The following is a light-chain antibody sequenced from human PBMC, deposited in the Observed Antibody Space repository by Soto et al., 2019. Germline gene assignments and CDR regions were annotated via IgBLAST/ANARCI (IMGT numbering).Light chain of an antibody. V-gene: IGLV2-23*01. CDR2: EDT. Sequence: QSALTQPASVSGSPGQSITISCTGISSDVGSYNLVSWYQQHPGKAPKFMIYEDTKRPSGVSDRFSGSKSGNTASLTISGLQTEDEADYYCCSYAGSSILVFGGGTKLTVL. CDR3: CSYAGSSILV. CDR1: SSDVGSYNL. J-gene: IGLJ2*01.